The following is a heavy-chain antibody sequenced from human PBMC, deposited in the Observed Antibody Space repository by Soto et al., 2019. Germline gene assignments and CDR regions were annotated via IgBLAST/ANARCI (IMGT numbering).Heavy chain of an antibody. Sequence: GGSLRLSCAASGFTVSSNYMSWVGRAPGKGLEWVSVIYSGGSTYYADSVKGRFTISRHNSKNTLYLQMNSLRAEDTAVYYCARDRFLRSGGSVYAFDIWGQGTMVTVSS. CDR1: GFTVSSNY. D-gene: IGHD3-10*01. V-gene: IGHV3-53*04. J-gene: IGHJ3*02. CDR3: ARDRFLRSGGSVYAFDI. CDR2: IYSGGST.